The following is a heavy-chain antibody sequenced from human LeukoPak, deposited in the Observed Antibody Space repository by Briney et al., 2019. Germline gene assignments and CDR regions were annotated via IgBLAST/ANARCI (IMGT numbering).Heavy chain of an antibody. CDR2: INHSGST. D-gene: IGHD4-23*01. V-gene: IGHV4-34*01. Sequence: SXAXSLTCAVCGGSFSGYYWSWIRQPPGKGLEWIGEINHSGSTNYNPSLKSRVTISVDTSKNQFSLKLSSVTAADTAVYYCARGPNYGGNSKDFDYWGQGTXVXVSS. J-gene: IGHJ4*02. CDR1: GGSFSGYY. CDR3: ARGPNYGGNSKDFDY.